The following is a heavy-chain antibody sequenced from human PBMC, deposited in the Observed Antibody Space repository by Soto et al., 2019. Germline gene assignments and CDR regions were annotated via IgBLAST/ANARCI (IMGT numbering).Heavy chain of an antibody. CDR2: IYYSGST. CDR1: GGSIGSYY. CDR3: ARSGSLSYYYHYMDV. J-gene: IGHJ6*03. Sequence: PSETLCVSRTVAGGSIGSYYWSWILQPQGKGLEWIGYIYYSGSTNYNPSLKSRVTISVDTSKNQFSLKLSSVTAADTAVYYCARSGSLSYYYHYMDVWGKGTTVTVSS. D-gene: IGHD3-3*01. V-gene: IGHV4-59*01.